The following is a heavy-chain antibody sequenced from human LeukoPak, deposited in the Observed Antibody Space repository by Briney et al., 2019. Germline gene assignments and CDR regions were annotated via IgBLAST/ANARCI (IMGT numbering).Heavy chain of an antibody. J-gene: IGHJ2*01. CDR1: GFTVSSNY. Sequence: GGSLRLSCAASGFTVSSNYMSWVRQAPGKGLEWVSGISWNSGSIGYADSVKGRFTISRDNAKNSLYLQMNSLRAEDTALYYCAKDISGNNWYFDLWGRGTLVTVSS. CDR3: AKDISGNNWYFDL. V-gene: IGHV3-9*01. D-gene: IGHD1-1*01. CDR2: ISWNSGSI.